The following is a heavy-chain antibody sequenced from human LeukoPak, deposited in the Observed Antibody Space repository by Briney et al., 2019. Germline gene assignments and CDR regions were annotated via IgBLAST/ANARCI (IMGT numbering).Heavy chain of an antibody. CDR2: FHRDGHT. J-gene: IGHJ4*02. CDR3: GKTDIYFNPIDY. Sequence: SGTLSLTCAVSGVSISGSDWWIWVRQPPGKGLEWIEEFHRDGHTRYNPSLKSRVSMSIDYSKNQFSLKVSSVTAADTAIYYCGKTDIYFNPIDYWGPGSLVTVSS. D-gene: IGHD3-9*01. V-gene: IGHV4-4*02. CDR1: GVSISGSDW.